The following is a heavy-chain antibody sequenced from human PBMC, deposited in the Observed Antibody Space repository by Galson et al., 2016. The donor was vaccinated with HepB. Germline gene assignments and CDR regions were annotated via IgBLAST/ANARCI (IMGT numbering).Heavy chain of an antibody. Sequence: SLSFSCAASGFTFSSSAMSRVRQAPGRGLEWVSAIGGNDDSTYYADCVRGRFTISRDNSKNTLYLQMNSLRTEDTALYCCATGGDYDKWGQGTLVTVSS. CDR3: ATGGDYDK. D-gene: IGHD4-17*01. CDR2: IGGNDDST. V-gene: IGHV3-23*01. J-gene: IGHJ4*02. CDR1: GFTFSSSA.